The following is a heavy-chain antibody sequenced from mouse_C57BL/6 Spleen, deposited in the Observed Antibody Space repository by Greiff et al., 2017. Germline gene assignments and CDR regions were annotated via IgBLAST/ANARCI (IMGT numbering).Heavy chain of an antibody. D-gene: IGHD4-1*01. CDR2: ISGGGGNT. CDR3: ARRELGYAMDY. V-gene: IGHV5-9*01. Sequence: VQLKESGGGLVKPGGSLKLSCAASGFTFSSYTMSWVRQTPEKRLEWVATISGGGGNTYYPDSVKGRFTISRDNAKNTLYLQMSSLRSEDTALYYCARRELGYAMDYWGQGTSVTVSS. CDR1: GFTFSSYT. J-gene: IGHJ4*01.